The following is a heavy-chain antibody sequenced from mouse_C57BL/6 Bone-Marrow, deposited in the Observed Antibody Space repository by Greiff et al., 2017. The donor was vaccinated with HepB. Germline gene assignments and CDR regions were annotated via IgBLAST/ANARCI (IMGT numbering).Heavy chain of an antibody. CDR3: ARCISTGVRGSDVDD. CDR2: IYPGDGDT. V-gene: IGHV1-82*01. J-gene: IGHJ2*01. CDR1: GYAFSSSW. Sequence: QVQLQQSGPELVKPGASVKISCKASGYAFSSSWMHWVKQRPGKGLEWIGRIYPGDGDTNYNGKFKGKATLTADKSSSTAYMQLSSLTSEDAAVYLWARCISTGVRGSDVDDWGQGTTLTVSS. D-gene: IGHD1-1*01.